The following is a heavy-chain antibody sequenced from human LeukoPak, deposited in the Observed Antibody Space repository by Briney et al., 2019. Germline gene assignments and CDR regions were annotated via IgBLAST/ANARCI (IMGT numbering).Heavy chain of an antibody. CDR2: IYSGGST. D-gene: IGHD4-17*01. J-gene: IGHJ4*02. V-gene: IGHV3-66*01. CDR3: ARLEHQGRGEFDDYGDYGPDGFDY. CDR1: GFTVSSNY. Sequence: GGSLRLSCAASGFTVSSNYMSWVRQAPGKGLEWVSVIYSGGSTYYADSVKGRFTISRDNSKNTLYLQMNSLRAEDTAVYYCARLEHQGRGEFDDYGDYGPDGFDYWGQGTLVTVSS.